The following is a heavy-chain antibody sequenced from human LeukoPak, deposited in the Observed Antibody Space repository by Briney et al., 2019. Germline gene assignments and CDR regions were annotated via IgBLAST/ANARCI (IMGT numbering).Heavy chain of an antibody. V-gene: IGHV4-39*01. J-gene: IGHJ5*02. CDR3: ARQDARLNWFDP. Sequence: SETLSLTCTVSGGSIDTTTCYWAWIRQPPGKGLEWIGSIFYNGKTYYNPSLDTRLTMSVDASERHFSLHLSSVTAADTAVYFCARQDARLNWFDPWGQGTLVTVSS. CDR1: GGSIDTTTCY. CDR2: IFYNGKT.